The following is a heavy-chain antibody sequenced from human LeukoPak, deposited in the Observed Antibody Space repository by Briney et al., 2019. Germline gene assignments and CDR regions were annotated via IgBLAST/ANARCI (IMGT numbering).Heavy chain of an antibody. J-gene: IGHJ4*02. Sequence: SETLPLTCAVYGGSLSDYYWSWIRQPPGKGLEWIGEINHSGSTNYSPSLKSRVTISVDTSKNQFSLKLSSVTAADTAVYYCARGHNYDTSGYYDWGQGTLVTVSS. D-gene: IGHD3-22*01. V-gene: IGHV4-34*01. CDR2: INHSGST. CDR3: ARGHNYDTSGYYD. CDR1: GGSLSDYY.